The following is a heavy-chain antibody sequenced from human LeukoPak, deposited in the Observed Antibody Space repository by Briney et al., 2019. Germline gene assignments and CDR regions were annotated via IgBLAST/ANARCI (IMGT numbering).Heavy chain of an antibody. D-gene: IGHD6-13*01. CDR1: GGSFSGYY. CDR3: ARGSRQLTKFDY. CDR2: INHSGST. J-gene: IGHJ4*02. V-gene: IGHV4-34*01. Sequence: SDTLSLTCAVYGGSFSGYYWSWIRQPPGKGLEWIGEINHSGSTNYNPSLKSRVTISVDTSKNQFSLKLSSVTAADTAVYYCARGSRQLTKFDYWGQGTLVTVSS.